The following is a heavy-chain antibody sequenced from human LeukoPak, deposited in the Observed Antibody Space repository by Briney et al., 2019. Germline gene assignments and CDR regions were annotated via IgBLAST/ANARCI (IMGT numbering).Heavy chain of an antibody. V-gene: IGHV4-34*01. CDR2: INHSGST. Sequence: PSETLSLTCAVYGGSFSGYYWSWLRQPPGKGLEWIGEINHSGSTNYNPSLKSRVTISVDTSKNQFSLKLSSVTAADTAVYYCARFTLGYCSGGSCPSPYYFDYWGQGTLVTVSS. J-gene: IGHJ4*02. CDR1: GGSFSGYY. D-gene: IGHD2-15*01. CDR3: ARFTLGYCSGGSCPSPYYFDY.